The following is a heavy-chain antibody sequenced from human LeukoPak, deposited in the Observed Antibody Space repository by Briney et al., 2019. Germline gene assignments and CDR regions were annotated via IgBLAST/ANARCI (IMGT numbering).Heavy chain of an antibody. CDR2: MSYDGSNK. Sequence: GGSLRLSCAASGFTFSSYAMHWVRQAPGKGLEWVAVMSYDGSNKYYADSVEGRFTISRDNSKNTLYLQMNSLRAEDTAVYYCARGGTYYEMGYYYGMDVWGQGTTVTVSS. CDR3: ARGGTYYEMGYYYGMDV. V-gene: IGHV3-30-3*01. CDR1: GFTFSSYA. J-gene: IGHJ6*02. D-gene: IGHD3-3*01.